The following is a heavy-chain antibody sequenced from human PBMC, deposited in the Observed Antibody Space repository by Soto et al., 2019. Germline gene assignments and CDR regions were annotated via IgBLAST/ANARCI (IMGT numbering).Heavy chain of an antibody. V-gene: IGHV3-11*01. CDR1: GFTFSDYY. J-gene: IGHJ6*02. Sequence: LGGSLRLSCAASGFTFSDYYMSWIRQAPGKGLEWVSYISSSGSTIYYADSVKGRFTISRDNAKNSLYLQMNSLRAEDTAVYYCARGTAAWGYYYYGMDVWGQGTTVTVSS. CDR3: ARGTAAWGYYYYGMDV. D-gene: IGHD3-16*01. CDR2: ISSSGSTI.